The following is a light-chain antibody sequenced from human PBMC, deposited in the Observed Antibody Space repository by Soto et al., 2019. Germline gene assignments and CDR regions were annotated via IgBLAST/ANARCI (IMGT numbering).Light chain of an antibody. CDR1: QSISNW. Sequence: DIQMTQSPSTLSASVGDRVTITCRASQSISNWIAWYQQKPGKAPKFMIYDASTLESGVPSRFRSSGFGTEFSLAINNRQPDDFRSYYCQHMRTFGQGTKLEIK. CDR3: QHMRT. CDR2: DAS. J-gene: IGKJ2*01. V-gene: IGKV1-5*01.